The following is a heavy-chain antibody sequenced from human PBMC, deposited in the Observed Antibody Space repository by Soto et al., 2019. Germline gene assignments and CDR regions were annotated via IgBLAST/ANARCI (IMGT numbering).Heavy chain of an antibody. V-gene: IGHV3-30-3*01. CDR3: ARGYSSSSAAFDY. Sequence: QVQLVESGGGVVQPGRSLRLSCAASGFTFSSYAMHWVRQAPGKGLEWLAVISYDASNKYYADSVKGRFTISRDNSKNTLDLQMNSLRAEDTAVYYCARGYSSSSAAFDYWGQGTLVTVSS. CDR1: GFTFSSYA. D-gene: IGHD6-13*01. CDR2: ISYDASNK. J-gene: IGHJ4*02.